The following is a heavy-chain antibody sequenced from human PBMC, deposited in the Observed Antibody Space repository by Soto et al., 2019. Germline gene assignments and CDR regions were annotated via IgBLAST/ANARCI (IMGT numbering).Heavy chain of an antibody. J-gene: IGHJ6*02. CDR3: ASVRITIFGVVPRGPYYYYGMDV. CDR1: GGTFSSYA. Sequence: ASVKVSCKASGGTFSSYAISWVRQAPGQGLEWMGGIIPIFGTANYAQKFQGRVTITADESTSTAYMELSSLRSEDTAVYYCASVRITIFGVVPRGPYYYYGMDVWGQGTTVTV. CDR2: IIPIFGTA. V-gene: IGHV1-69*13. D-gene: IGHD3-3*01.